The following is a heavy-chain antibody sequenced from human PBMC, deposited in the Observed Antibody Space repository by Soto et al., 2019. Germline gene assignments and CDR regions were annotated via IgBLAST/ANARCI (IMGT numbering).Heavy chain of an antibody. J-gene: IGHJ4*02. D-gene: IGHD3-10*01. CDR3: TGDYGSGSYRFDY. CDR2: VYNSGST. Sequence: PSETLSLTCTVSGDSFSSYSWSWIRQPPGKGLEWIGYVYNSGSTTYNPSLKSRLTMSVDTSRNQTSLKLSSVTAADTAIYYCTGDYGSGSYRFDYWGQGTLVTVSS. V-gene: IGHV4-59*01. CDR1: GDSFSSYS.